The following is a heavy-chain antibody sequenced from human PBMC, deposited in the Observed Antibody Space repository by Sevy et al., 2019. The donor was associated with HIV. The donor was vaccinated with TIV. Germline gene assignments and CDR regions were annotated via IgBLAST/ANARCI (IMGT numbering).Heavy chain of an antibody. CDR1: GFTFSTYS. CDR2: ISGSGSYI. CDR3: VREAAYVRYFDS. V-gene: IGHV3-21*01. Sequence: GGSLRLSCGVSGFTFSTYSMNWVRQAPGKGLEWVSSISGSGSYIYYADSVQGRFTISRDNVKNSLYLQMNSLRAEDTAVYYCVREAAYVRYFDSWGQGILVTVSS. J-gene: IGHJ4*02. D-gene: IGHD3-10*02.